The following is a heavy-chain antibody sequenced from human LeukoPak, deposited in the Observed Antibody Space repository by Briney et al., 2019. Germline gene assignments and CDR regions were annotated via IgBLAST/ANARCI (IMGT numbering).Heavy chain of an antibody. CDR1: GVIFSNYW. V-gene: IGHV3-74*01. CDR3: AREKWLRYYMDV. Sequence: PGGSLRLSCAASGVIFSNYWMHWVRQAPGKGLVWVSRINRDGSSTSYADSVKGRFTISRDNAKNSLYLQMNSLRAEDTAVYYCAREKWLRYYMDVWGKGTTVTVSS. CDR2: INRDGSST. J-gene: IGHJ6*03. D-gene: IGHD5-12*01.